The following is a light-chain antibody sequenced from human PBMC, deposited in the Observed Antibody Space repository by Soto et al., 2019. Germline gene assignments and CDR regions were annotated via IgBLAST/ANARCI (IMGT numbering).Light chain of an antibody. V-gene: IGLV2-23*02. CDR1: SSYVGNYKL. CDR3: CLYTGSSASRV. Sequence: QSVLTQLASVSGSPGQSITISCTGTSSYVGNYKLVSWYQQYPGKAPKLMIYDVNKRPSGVSIRFSGSKSVNTASLTISGLQAEDEADYYCCLYTGSSASRVFGGGTKLTVL. CDR2: DVN. J-gene: IGLJ2*01.